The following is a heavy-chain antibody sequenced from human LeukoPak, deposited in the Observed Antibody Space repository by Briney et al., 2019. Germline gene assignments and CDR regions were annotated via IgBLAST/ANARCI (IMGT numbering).Heavy chain of an antibody. D-gene: IGHD3-3*01. Sequence: SETLSLTCTVSGGSISSYYWSWIRQPPGKGLEWIGYIYYSGSTNYNPSLKSRVTISVDTSKNQFSLKLSSVTAADTAVYYCARAITIPGLIDPWGQGTLVTVSS. CDR1: GGSISSYY. CDR3: ARAITIPGLIDP. V-gene: IGHV4-59*01. CDR2: IYYSGST. J-gene: IGHJ5*02.